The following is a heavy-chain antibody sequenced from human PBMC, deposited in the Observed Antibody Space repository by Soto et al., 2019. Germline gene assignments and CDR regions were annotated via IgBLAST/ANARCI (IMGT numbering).Heavy chain of an antibody. Sequence: GGSLRLSCAASGLTFSSYWMHWVRQAPGKGLVWVSRINSDGSSTNYADSVKGRFTISRDNAKNTLYLQMNSLRAEDTAVYYCAWSYTVTDEYWGQGPLVTVPS. V-gene: IGHV3-74*01. CDR1: GLTFSSYW. D-gene: IGHD4-17*01. CDR3: AWSYTVTDEY. CDR2: INSDGSST. J-gene: IGHJ4*02.